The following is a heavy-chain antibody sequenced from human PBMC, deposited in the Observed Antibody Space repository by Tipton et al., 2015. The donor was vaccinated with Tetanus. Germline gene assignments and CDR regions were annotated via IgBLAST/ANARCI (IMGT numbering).Heavy chain of an antibody. V-gene: IGHV5-10-1*01. CDR1: GYSFTSYW. CDR2: IDPSDSYT. Sequence: QLVQSGAEVKKPGESLRISCKGSGYSFTSYWISWVRQMPGKGLEWMGRIDPSDSYTNYSPSFQGHVTISADKSISTAYLQWSSLKASDPAMYYCARLTGYDYVWGSYPISLPWGQGTLVTVSS. CDR3: ARLTGYDYVWGSYPISLP. J-gene: IGHJ5*02. D-gene: IGHD3-16*02.